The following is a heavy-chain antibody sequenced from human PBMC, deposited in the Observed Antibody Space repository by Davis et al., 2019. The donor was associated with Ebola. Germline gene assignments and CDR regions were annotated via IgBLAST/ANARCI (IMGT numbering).Heavy chain of an antibody. D-gene: IGHD2-15*01. J-gene: IGHJ4*02. CDR2: ISYDGSNK. Sequence: GESLKISCAASGFTFSSYGMHWVRQAPGKGLEWVAVISYDGSNKYYADSVKGRFTISRDNSKNTLFLQMNSLRPEDTAIYYCAKDPGGHSGESDYWGQGTLVIVSS. V-gene: IGHV3-30*18. CDR1: GFTFSSYG. CDR3: AKDPGGHSGESDY.